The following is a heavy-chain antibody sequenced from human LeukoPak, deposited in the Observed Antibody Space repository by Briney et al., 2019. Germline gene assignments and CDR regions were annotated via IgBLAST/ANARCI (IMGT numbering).Heavy chain of an antibody. Sequence: ASVKVSCKASGYTFTSYDINWVRQATGQGLEWMGWMNPNSGNAGYAQKFQGRVTMTRDTSITTAYMELSSLRSEDTAVYYCARSGFGSGISFDLWGQGTLVTVSS. J-gene: IGHJ5*02. V-gene: IGHV1-8*02. CDR2: MNPNSGNA. D-gene: IGHD3-10*01. CDR1: GYTFTSYD. CDR3: ARSGFGSGISFDL.